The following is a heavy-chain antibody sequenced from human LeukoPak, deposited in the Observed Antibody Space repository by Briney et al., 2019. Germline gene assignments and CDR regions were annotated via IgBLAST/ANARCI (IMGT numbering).Heavy chain of an antibody. D-gene: IGHD4-23*01. J-gene: IGHJ4*02. CDR3: ASWSGNSEASYY. V-gene: IGHV4-34*01. Sequence: SSETLSLTCAVYGVSFSGYYWTWIRQPPGKGLEWIGEINHSGSTNHNPSLKSRVTISVDKSKNQFSLKLSSVTAADTAVYYCASWSGNSEASYYWGQGTLVTVSS. CDR2: INHSGST. CDR1: GVSFSGYY.